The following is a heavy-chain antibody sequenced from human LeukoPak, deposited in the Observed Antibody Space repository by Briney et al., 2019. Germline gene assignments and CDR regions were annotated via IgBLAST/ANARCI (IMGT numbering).Heavy chain of an antibody. V-gene: IGHV3-74*01. Sequence: GGSLRLSCAASGFTFSGYWMHWVRQAPGKGLEWVGHINPDGSTTNYADSVKGRFTISRDNAPNTLYLQMNSLRPEDTAVYYCARGTALQDYWGQGTLVTVSS. CDR2: INPDGSTT. CDR1: GFTFSGYW. D-gene: IGHD2-2*02. J-gene: IGHJ4*02. CDR3: ARGTALQDY.